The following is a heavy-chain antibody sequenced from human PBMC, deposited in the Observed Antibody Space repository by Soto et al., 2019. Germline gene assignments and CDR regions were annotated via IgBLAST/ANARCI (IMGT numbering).Heavy chain of an antibody. J-gene: IGHJ5*01. CDR1: GGSVSSSSYY. D-gene: IGHD3-10*01. CDR3: AAGDYSGSGTYYNGWFDS. V-gene: IGHV4-39*01. CDR2: VYYSGST. Sequence: PSETLSLSCTVSGGSVSSSSYYWGWIRQPPRKGLDWIGSVYYSGSTYYNPSLKSRVTISLDTSKNQFSLRLNSVTAADAALYYCAAGDYSGSGTYYNGWFDSWGQGTLVTVSS.